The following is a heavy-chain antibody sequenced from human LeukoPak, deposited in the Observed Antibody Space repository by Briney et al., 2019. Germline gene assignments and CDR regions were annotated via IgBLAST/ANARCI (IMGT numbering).Heavy chain of an antibody. CDR1: GFTFSNYW. CDR2: IKEDGSEK. CDR3: ARDGILDY. V-gene: IGHV3-7*01. J-gene: IGHJ4*02. Sequence: GGSLRLSCAASGFTFSNYWMNWVRQAPGKGLEWVGNIKEDGSEKYYVDSVKGRFTISRDNARGSLSLQMNSLRADDTAVYYCARDGILDYWGQGTLVTVSS. D-gene: IGHD1-14*01.